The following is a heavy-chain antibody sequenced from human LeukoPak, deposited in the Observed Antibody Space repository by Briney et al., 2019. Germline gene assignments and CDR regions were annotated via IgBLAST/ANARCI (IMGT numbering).Heavy chain of an antibody. CDR1: GYTFTSYY. D-gene: IGHD6-19*01. CDR3: ARGDYSSGWYVLDFY. CDR2: INPSGGST. V-gene: IGHV1-46*01. Sequence: GASVKVSCKASGYTFTSYYMHWVRQAPGHGLEWMGIINPSGGSTSYAQKFQGRVTMTRDTSTSTVYMELSSLRSEDTAVYYCARGDYSSGWYVLDFYWGQGTLVTVSS. J-gene: IGHJ4*02.